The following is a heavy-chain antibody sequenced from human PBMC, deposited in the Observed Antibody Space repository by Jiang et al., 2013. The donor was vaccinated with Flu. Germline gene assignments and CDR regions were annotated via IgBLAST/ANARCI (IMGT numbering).Heavy chain of an antibody. V-gene: IGHV4-59*11. Sequence: LTCSVSGGSISGHYWTWDPAVPREGTGVGWLCLWTSGSTSYNPSLRGRLTISVDTSNNQISLNLRAVTAGGHGRVLCARGSTHWAWYTDLWGRGTQVNVSS. CDR1: GGSISGHY. CDR3: ARGSTHWAWYTDL. CDR2: LWTSGST. J-gene: IGHJ2*01. D-gene: IGHD7-27*01.